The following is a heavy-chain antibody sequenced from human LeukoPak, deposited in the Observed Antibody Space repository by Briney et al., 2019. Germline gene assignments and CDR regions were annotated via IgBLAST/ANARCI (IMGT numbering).Heavy chain of an antibody. V-gene: IGHV3-48*02. CDR3: ARDHRSGSGSGTQANDY. CDR2: ISSSSKTI. J-gene: IGHJ4*02. D-gene: IGHD3-10*01. Sequence: PGGSPRLSCAASGFTFSYYSMNWVRQAPGKGLEWVSYISSSSKTIYYADSVKGRFTISRDNAKKSLDLQMNSLRDEDTAVYYCARDHRSGSGSGTQANDYWSQGTLVTVSS. CDR1: GFTFSYYS.